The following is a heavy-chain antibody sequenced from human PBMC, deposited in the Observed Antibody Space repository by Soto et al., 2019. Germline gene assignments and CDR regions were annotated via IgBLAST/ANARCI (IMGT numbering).Heavy chain of an antibody. CDR2: IFYSGST. V-gene: IGHV4-59*01. D-gene: IGHD3-10*02. J-gene: IGHJ5*01. CDR1: GGSISSYY. CDR3: ASMIGDPVLSFDS. Sequence: QVQLQESGPGLVKPSETLSLTCTVSGGSISSYYWSWIRQPPGKGLEWIGFIFYSGSTSYNPSLKSRVTISIDTSDYQFSLKLNSVTAADTAVDYCASMIGDPVLSFDSWGQGTLVAVSS.